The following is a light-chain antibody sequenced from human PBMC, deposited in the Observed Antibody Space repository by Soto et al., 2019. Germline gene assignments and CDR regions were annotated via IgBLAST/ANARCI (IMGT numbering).Light chain of an antibody. V-gene: IGKV3-20*01. J-gene: IGKJ3*01. CDR1: QSINNRY. CDR2: GAS. CDR3: HHYDNSPPVP. Sequence: EIVLTQSPGTLSLSPGERAILSCRASQSINNRYLAWYQQMPGRAPRLLIHGASSRAAGIPDRFSGSGSGRDFTLIINSLEPEDFAVYYCHHYDNSPPVPFGPGTTVDI.